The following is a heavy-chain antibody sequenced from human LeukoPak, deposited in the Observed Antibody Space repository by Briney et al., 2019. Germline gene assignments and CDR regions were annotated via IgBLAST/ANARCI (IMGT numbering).Heavy chain of an antibody. V-gene: IGHV4-34*01. D-gene: IGHD3-10*01. CDR1: GGSFSDYL. J-gene: IGHJ6*03. CDR2: INQGGRT. Sequence: SETLSLTCAVNGGSFSDYLWTWIRQSPGKGLEWIGEINQGGRTNFNPSLKSRVTISADRSKYHFSLTLRSVTAADTAVYYCARGKRVWFGELMSSFSYFYIDVWGRGTTVIVSS. CDR3: ARGKRVWFGELMSSFSYFYIDV.